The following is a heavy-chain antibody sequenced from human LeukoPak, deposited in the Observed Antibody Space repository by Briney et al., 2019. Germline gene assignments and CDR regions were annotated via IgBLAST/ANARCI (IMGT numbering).Heavy chain of an antibody. J-gene: IGHJ4*02. CDR3: AKKTDNPGGGFDY. Sequence: GGSLRLSCAASGFTFSSYAMSWVRQAPGKGLEWVSAISGSGANRYFADSVKGRFTISRDNSKNTLYLQMNSLRAEDTAVYYCAKKTDNPGGGFDYWGQGTLVTVSS. CDR1: GFTFSSYA. V-gene: IGHV3-23*01. CDR2: ISGSGANR. D-gene: IGHD1-14*01.